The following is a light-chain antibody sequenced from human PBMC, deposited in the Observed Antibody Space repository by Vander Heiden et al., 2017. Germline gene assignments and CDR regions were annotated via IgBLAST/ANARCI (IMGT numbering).Light chain of an antibody. CDR1: QSISSY. Sequence: DIQMNQSPSSLSASVGDRVTITCRASQSISSYLNWYQQKPGKAPKLLIYAASSLQSGVPSRFSGSGSGTDFTLTISSLQPEDFATYYCQQSYSTPPTFGQGTKLEIK. J-gene: IGKJ2*01. CDR3: QQSYSTPPT. V-gene: IGKV1-39*01. CDR2: AAS.